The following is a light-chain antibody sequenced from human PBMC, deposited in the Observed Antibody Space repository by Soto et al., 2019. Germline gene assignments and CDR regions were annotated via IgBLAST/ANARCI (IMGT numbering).Light chain of an antibody. Sequence: DIQMTQSPSSQSASVGDRVTITFRASQGISNFLNWYQQKPGKAPKLLIYAASSLQSGVPSRFSGSGSGTDFTLTISSLQPEDFATYYCQQSYSTLSITFGQGTRLEI. V-gene: IGKV1-39*01. CDR2: AAS. CDR3: QQSYSTLSIT. CDR1: QGISNF. J-gene: IGKJ5*01.